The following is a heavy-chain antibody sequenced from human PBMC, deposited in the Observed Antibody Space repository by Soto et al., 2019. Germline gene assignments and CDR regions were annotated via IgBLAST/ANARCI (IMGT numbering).Heavy chain of an antibody. CDR2: ISYDGSNK. CDR1: GFTFSSYG. CDR3: AKAGGGSDDAFDI. D-gene: IGHD3-16*01. Sequence: QVQLVESGGGVVQPGGSPRLSCAASGFTFSSYGMHWVRQAPGKGLEWVAVISYDGSNKYYADSVKGRFTISRDNSKNTLYLQMNSLRAEDTAVYHCAKAGGGSDDAFDIWGQGTMVSVSS. J-gene: IGHJ3*02. V-gene: IGHV3-30*18.